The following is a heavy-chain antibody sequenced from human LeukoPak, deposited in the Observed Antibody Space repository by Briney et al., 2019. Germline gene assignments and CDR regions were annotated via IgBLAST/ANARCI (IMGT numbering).Heavy chain of an antibody. CDR2: IKRGGSEK. CDR1: GYTYRSCW. D-gene: IGHD3-16*02. V-gene: IGHV3-7*05. Sequence: GGCLRLSCAASGYTYRSCWMIGVRESREKGLEGVANIKRGGSEKYYVDSEKGRFNISRDNAKNSMYLQMNSLRAEDTAVYYSARAVDDYVWGSYRPPGHWGQGNVVNVA. J-gene: IGHJ4*02. CDR3: ARAVDDYVWGSYRPPGH.